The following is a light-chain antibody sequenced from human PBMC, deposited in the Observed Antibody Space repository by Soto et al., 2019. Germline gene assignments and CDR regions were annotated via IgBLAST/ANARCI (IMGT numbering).Light chain of an antibody. J-gene: IGLJ2*01. CDR3: CSYAGDGTFVI. CDR2: EGS. Sequence: QSALTQPASVSVSPGQSITISCTGTSSDIGSHNLVSWYQHHPGKAPKLIIYEGSKRPPGVSNHFSGSKSGNTASLTISGLQADDEADYYCCSYAGDGTFVIFGGGTKLTVL. CDR1: SSDIGSHNL. V-gene: IGLV2-23*01.